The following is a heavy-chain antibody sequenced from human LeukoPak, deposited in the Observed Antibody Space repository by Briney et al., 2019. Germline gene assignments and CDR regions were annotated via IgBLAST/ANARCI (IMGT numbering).Heavy chain of an antibody. Sequence: PGGSLSLSCAASGFTVSSNYMSWVRQAQGKGLEWDSVIYSGGSTFYADSVKGRFTISRDNSKNTLYLQMNSLRVEDTAVYYCVTDGGYSPCDYWGQGTLVTVSS. CDR2: IYSGGST. D-gene: IGHD5-12*01. J-gene: IGHJ4*02. CDR3: VTDGGYSPCDY. CDR1: GFTVSSNY. V-gene: IGHV3-66*01.